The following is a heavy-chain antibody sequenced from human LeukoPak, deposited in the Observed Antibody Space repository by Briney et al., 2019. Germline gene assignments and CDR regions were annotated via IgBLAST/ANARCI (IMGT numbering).Heavy chain of an antibody. CDR1: GYSFTSYW. D-gene: IGHD3-22*01. J-gene: IGHJ5*02. CDR3: ARTSNTYYYDSSDWFDP. Sequence: GESLKISCKGSGYSFTSYWIGWVRQMPGKGLEWMGIIYPGDSDTRYGPSFQGQVTISADKSISTAYLQWSSLKASDTAMYYCARTSNTYYYDSSDWFDPWGQGTLVTVSS. CDR2: IYPGDSDT. V-gene: IGHV5-51*01.